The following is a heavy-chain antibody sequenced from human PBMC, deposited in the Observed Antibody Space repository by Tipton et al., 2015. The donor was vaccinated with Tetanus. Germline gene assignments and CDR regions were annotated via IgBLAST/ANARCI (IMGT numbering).Heavy chain of an antibody. D-gene: IGHD4-17*01. CDR2: IFPQFGTS. J-gene: IGHJ5*02. CDR3: ARCNDYGSLTPTDL. V-gene: IGHV1-69*06. Sequence: QVQLVQSGAEVKKPGSSVRVSCKTSGGAFKTYAISWVRQAPGQGLEWMGGIFPQFGTSNYAPKFQDRVTMTADTSTGTVFMDLHNLRSDDTAVYYCARCNDYGSLTPTDLWGPGTRVTVSS. CDR1: GGAFKTYA.